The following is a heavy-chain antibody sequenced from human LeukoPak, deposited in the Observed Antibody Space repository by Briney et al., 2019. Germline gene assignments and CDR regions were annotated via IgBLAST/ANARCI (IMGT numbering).Heavy chain of an antibody. J-gene: IGHJ6*03. D-gene: IGHD4-11*01. CDR2: IYYSGST. Sequence: PSETLSLTCTVSGGSISSYYWSWIRQPPGKGLEWIGYIYYSGSTNYNPSLKSRVTISVDTSKNQFSLKLSSVTAADTAVYYCARGDSKVYYYYYMDVWGKGTTVTVSS. V-gene: IGHV4-59*01. CDR1: GGSISSYY. CDR3: ARGDSKVYYYYYMDV.